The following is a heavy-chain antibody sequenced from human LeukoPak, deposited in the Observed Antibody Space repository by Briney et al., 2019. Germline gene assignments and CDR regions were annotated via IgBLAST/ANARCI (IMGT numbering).Heavy chain of an antibody. Sequence: GGSLTLSCAASGFTFSSYAIHWVRHPPGKGLEWVAVISSDGNNQNYADSVRGRFTVSRDKSKNTLSVRMSSLRPEDTAVSYCAKDLAKVADGGFDYWGQGTLVTVSS. V-gene: IGHV3-30-3*01. D-gene: IGHD6-19*01. CDR3: AKDLAKVADGGFDY. J-gene: IGHJ4*02. CDR1: GFTFSSYA. CDR2: ISSDGNNQ.